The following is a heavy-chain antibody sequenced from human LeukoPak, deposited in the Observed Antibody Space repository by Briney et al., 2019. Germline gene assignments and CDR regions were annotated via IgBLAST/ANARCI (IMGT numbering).Heavy chain of an antibody. J-gene: IGHJ4*02. CDR1: EFTFTNYW. CDR3: LGYGNDNP. V-gene: IGHV3-7*03. Sequence: GGSLRLSCAITEFTFTNYWKDWVRQASGKGLEWVANMSPDENEKKYVDSVKGRFTISTDNAKKTLYLQMNSLRVEDTAIYYCLGYGNDNPWGQGALVTVSS. CDR2: MSPDENEK. D-gene: IGHD5-12*01.